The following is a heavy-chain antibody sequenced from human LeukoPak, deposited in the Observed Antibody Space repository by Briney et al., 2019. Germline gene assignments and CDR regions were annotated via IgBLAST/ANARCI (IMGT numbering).Heavy chain of an antibody. CDR1: GLTVSSSF. CDR2: IYAIGTT. V-gene: IGHV3-53*01. Sequence: PGGSLRLSCAASGLTVSSSFLAWVRQDPGRGLEWVSIIYAIGTTSYADSVKGRFTISRDNAKDTLYLQMNKLRAEDTAVYYCVRGTATHNFDRWGQGTLVSVSS. J-gene: IGHJ4*02. CDR3: VRGTATHNFDR.